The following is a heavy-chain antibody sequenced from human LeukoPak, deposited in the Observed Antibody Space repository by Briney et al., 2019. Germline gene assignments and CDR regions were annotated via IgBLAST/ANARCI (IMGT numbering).Heavy chain of an antibody. CDR2: IYQSGST. D-gene: IGHD3-3*01. Sequence: SETLSLTCTVSGASISSGGYYWHWIRQPPGKGLEWIGYIYQSGSTYYNPSLKSRVTISVDRSKNQFSLKLSSVTAADTAVYYCARGSYDFWSGYYTYWGQGTLVTVSS. J-gene: IGHJ4*02. V-gene: IGHV4-30-2*01. CDR3: ARGSYDFWSGYYTY. CDR1: GASISSGGYY.